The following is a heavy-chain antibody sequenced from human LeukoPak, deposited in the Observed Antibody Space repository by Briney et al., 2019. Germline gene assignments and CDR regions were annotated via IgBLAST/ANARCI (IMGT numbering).Heavy chain of an antibody. J-gene: IGHJ4*02. Sequence: GGSLRLSCAASGFTFSSYAMSWVRQAPGKGLEWVSAISGSGGSTYYADSVKGRFTISRDNSKNTLYLQMNCLRAEDTAVYYCASTYMTTVTTGDYWGQGTLVTVSS. CDR2: ISGSGGST. CDR1: GFTFSSYA. D-gene: IGHD4-17*01. CDR3: ASTYMTTVTTGDY. V-gene: IGHV3-23*01.